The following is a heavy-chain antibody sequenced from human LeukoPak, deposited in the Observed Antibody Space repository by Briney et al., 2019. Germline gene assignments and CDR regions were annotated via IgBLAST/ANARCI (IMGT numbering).Heavy chain of an antibody. CDR2: ISYDGSNK. CDR3: AKDAQSPSMIYYFDY. V-gene: IGHV3-30-3*01. CDR1: GFTFSSYA. Sequence: PGGSLRLSCAASGFTFSSYAIHWVRQAPGKGLEWVAVISYDGSNKYYADSVKGRFTISRDNSKNTLYLQMNSLRAEDTAVYYCAKDAQSPSMIYYFDYWGQGTLVTVSS. D-gene: IGHD3/OR15-3a*01. J-gene: IGHJ4*02.